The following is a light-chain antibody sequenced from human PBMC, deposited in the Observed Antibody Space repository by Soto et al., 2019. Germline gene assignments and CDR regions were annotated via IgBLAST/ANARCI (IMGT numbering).Light chain of an antibody. CDR2: AAS. CDR1: QTISSY. CDR3: QQSSNIPYT. J-gene: IGKJ2*01. V-gene: IGKV1-39*01. Sequence: DIQMTQSPSPLSASVGDRVTITCRASQTISSYLNWYQQSPGKAPKLLIYAASSLQSGVPSRFSGSGSGTDFTLTISSLQPEDFATYYCQQSSNIPYTFGQGTKLEIK.